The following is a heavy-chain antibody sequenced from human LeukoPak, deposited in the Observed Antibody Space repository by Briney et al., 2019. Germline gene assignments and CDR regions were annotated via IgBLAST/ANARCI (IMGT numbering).Heavy chain of an antibody. CDR1: ADSVSSNSAT. J-gene: IGHJ3*01. Sequence: SQTLSLTCAISADSVSSNSATWDWIRQSPSRGLEWLGRTYYRSKRYHDYAVSVKSRITINPDTSKNHFSLQLNAVTPEDTAVYYCARGGDYVLDAFDLWGQGTMVTVSS. CDR3: ARGGDYVLDAFDL. D-gene: IGHD4-17*01. V-gene: IGHV6-1*01. CDR2: TYYRSKRYH.